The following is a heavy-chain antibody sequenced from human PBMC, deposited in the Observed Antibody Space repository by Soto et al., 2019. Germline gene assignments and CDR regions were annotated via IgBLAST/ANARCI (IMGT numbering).Heavy chain of an antibody. J-gene: IGHJ4*02. CDR1: GFTFSSYG. CDR3: AKDSGSYGFRTYYFDY. V-gene: IGHV3-30*18. Sequence: PWGYLRISWASSGFTFSSYGMHLVRQAPGKGLEWVAVISYDGSNKYYADSVKGRFTISRDNSKNTLYLQMKSLRAEDTAVYYCAKDSGSYGFRTYYFDYWGQGTMVTVSS. CDR2: ISYDGSNK. D-gene: IGHD1-26*01.